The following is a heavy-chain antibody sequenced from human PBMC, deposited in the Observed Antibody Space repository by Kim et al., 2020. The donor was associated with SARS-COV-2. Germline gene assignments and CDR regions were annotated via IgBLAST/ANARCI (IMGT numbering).Heavy chain of an antibody. Sequence: ASVKVSCKASGYTFTGYYIHWVRQTPGQGLEWMGRINPNSGGTTYAQKFQGRVTMTRDTSISTAYMELSSLRSDDTAVYYCARVVADSTSWDNEGRDYYYYCMDVWGQGTTVAVSS. V-gene: IGHV1-2*06. CDR3: ARVVADSTSWDNEGRDYYYYCMDV. J-gene: IGHJ6*02. CDR2: INPNSGGT. CDR1: GYTFTGYY. D-gene: IGHD6-13*01.